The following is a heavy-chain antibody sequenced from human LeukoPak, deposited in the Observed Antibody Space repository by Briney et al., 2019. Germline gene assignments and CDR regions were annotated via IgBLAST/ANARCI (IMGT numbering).Heavy chain of an antibody. D-gene: IGHD2-2*01. Sequence: ASVKVSCKASGGTFSSYAISWVRQAPGQGLEWMGGIIPIFGTANYAQKFQGRVTITADESTSTAYMELSSLRSEDTAVYYCARDTSGYYAMDVWGQGTTVTVSS. CDR2: IIPIFGTA. CDR1: GGTFSSYA. J-gene: IGHJ6*02. V-gene: IGHV1-69*13. CDR3: ARDTSGYYAMDV.